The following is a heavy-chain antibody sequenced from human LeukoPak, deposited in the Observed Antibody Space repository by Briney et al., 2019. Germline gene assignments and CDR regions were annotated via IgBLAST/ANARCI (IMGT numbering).Heavy chain of an antibody. Sequence: RGASVKVSCTASGYTFTYYDGHWIRQAPGQGLEWMGWINPNSATTNYAQRLQGRVTFTRDTSLSVAYMELSSLTSEDAAVYFGATGGLLVTNASFDVWGQGTLVAVSS. CDR1: GYTFTYYD. CDR2: INPNSATT. J-gene: IGHJ3*01. D-gene: IGHD4-11*01. CDR3: ATGGLLVTNASFDV. V-gene: IGHV1-8*01.